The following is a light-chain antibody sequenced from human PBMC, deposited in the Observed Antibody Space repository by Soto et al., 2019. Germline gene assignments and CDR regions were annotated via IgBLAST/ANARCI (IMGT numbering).Light chain of an antibody. V-gene: IGKV1D-12*01. Sequence: DIHMTQSPSSVSSSVGDRVTITCRASQGISTWLAWYQQKPGKAPNLLIYAASTLQSGVPSRFSGSGSGTDFTLTISSLQPEDFATYSCQQTNSFPSTFGQGTRLEIK. CDR3: QQTNSFPST. CDR2: AAS. J-gene: IGKJ5*01. CDR1: QGISTW.